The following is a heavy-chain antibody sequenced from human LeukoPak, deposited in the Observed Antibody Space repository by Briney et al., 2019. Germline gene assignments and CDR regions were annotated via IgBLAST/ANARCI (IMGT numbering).Heavy chain of an antibody. CDR3: AARHVNGDSWWFDP. J-gene: IGHJ5*02. D-gene: IGHD2-21*01. CDR1: VPFFSGYY. Sequence: SDTLSLTCALYVPFFSGYYWSCIRQPPGKGLECIGVIEHGGSTNYNPSLKSRATTSVDTTTSHFSLKLSSVTAAGTAVYFCAARHVNGDSWWFDPWGQGTLVTASS. V-gene: IGHV4-34*01. CDR2: IEHGGST.